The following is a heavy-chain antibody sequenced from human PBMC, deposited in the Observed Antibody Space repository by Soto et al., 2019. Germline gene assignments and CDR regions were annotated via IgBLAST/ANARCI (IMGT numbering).Heavy chain of an antibody. CDR3: AKETWAHYDSSGYYPGVDY. V-gene: IGHV3-30*18. CDR2: ISYDGSNK. CDR1: GFTLSSYG. D-gene: IGHD3-22*01. J-gene: IGHJ4*02. Sequence: QPWWSLRLSCSASGFTLSSYGMHWFRQAPGKGLGWVAGISYDGSNKYYADSVKGRFAISRDNSKKTLYLQMDSLRVEDTAVYYCAKETWAHYDSSGYYPGVDYWGQGTLVTVSS.